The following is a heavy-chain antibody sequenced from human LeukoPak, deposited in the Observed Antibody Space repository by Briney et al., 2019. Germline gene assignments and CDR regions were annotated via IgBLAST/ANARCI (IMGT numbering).Heavy chain of an antibody. J-gene: IGHJ4*02. V-gene: IGHV3-30*02. CDR2: IRYDGSNK. Sequence: PGGSLRLSCAVSGFTFSTYGMHWVRQTPGKGLEWVAFIRYDGSNKYYADSVKGRFTISRDNSKNTLYLQMNSLRAEDTAVYYCAKDGEITMVRGVIGDYWGQGTLVTVSS. CDR1: GFTFSTYG. D-gene: IGHD3-10*01. CDR3: AKDGEITMVRGVIGDY.